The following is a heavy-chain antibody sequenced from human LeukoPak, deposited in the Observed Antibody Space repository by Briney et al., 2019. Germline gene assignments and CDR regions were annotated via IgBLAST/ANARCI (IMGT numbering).Heavy chain of an antibody. J-gene: IGHJ1*01. CDR3: ASGSGYHKYFQH. CDR1: GGSFSGYY. V-gene: IGHV4-34*01. D-gene: IGHD3-3*01. Sequence: PSETLSLTCAVYGGSFSGYYWSWIRQPPGKGLEWIGEINHSGSTNYNPSLKSRVTISVDTSKNQFSLKLSSVTAADTAVYYCASGSGYHKYFQHWGQGTLVTVSS. CDR2: INHSGST.